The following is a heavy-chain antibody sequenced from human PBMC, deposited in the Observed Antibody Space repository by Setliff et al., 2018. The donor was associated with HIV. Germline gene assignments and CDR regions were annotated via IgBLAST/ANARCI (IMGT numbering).Heavy chain of an antibody. CDR2: INHSGNT. V-gene: IGHV4-34*01. J-gene: IGHJ4*02. CDR1: GGSISGYY. CDR3: ARGALSLTMTKLLSFFDS. D-gene: IGHD3-22*01. Sequence: SETLSLTCTVSGGSISGYYWTWIRQTPGKGLEWIAEINHSGNTNYNPSLKSRVTISVVTSKSHFSLKMTSVTAADTAIYFCARGALSLTMTKLLSFFDSWGQGTQVTVS.